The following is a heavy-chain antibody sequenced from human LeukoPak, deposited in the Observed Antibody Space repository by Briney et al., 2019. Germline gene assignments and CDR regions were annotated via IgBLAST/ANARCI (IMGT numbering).Heavy chain of an antibody. CDR2: ISYDGSNK. V-gene: IGHV3-30-3*01. D-gene: IGHD1-1*01. CDR3: ARDQVQAFDY. CDR1: GFTFSSYA. J-gene: IGHJ4*02. Sequence: PGGSLRLSCAASGFTFSSYAMHWVRQAPGKGLEWVAVISYDGSNKCYADSVKGRFTISRDNSKNTLYLQMNSLRAEDTAVYYCARDQVQAFDYWGQGTLVTVSS.